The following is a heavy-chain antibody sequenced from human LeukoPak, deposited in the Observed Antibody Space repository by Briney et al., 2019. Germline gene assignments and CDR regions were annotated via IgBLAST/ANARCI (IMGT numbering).Heavy chain of an antibody. CDR2: IIPIFGTT. D-gene: IGHD2-15*01. CDR3: ARVGYCSGVSCPRRNYYYYYMDV. CDR1: GDTFGSYA. V-gene: IGHV1-69*13. Sequence: ASVKVSCRASGDTFGSYAITWVRQAPGQGLEWMGGIIPIFGTTNYAQKFQGRVTITADESTSTAYMELSSLRSEDTAVYYCARVGYCSGVSCPRRNYYYYYMDVWGKGTTVTISS. J-gene: IGHJ6*03.